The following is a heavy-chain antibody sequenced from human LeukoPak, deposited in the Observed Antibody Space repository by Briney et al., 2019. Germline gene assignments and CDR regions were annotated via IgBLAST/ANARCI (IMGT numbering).Heavy chain of an antibody. CDR2: MNPNSGNT. CDR1: GYTFTSYD. D-gene: IGHD3-9*01. V-gene: IGHV1-8*01. CDR3: ARVLRYFDWLLYGAFDI. Sequence: ASVKVSCKASGYTFTSYDINWVRQATGQGLEWMGWMNPNSGNTGYAQKFQGRVTMTRNTSLSTAYMELSSLRSEDTAVYHCARVLRYFDWLLYGAFDIWGQGTMVTVSS. J-gene: IGHJ3*02.